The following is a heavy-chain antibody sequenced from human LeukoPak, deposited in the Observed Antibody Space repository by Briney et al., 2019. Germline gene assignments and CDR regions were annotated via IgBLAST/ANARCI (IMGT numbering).Heavy chain of an antibody. CDR1: GGTFSNYA. V-gene: IGHV1-69*10. Sequence: GASVKVSCKASGGTFSNYAISWVRQAPGQGLEWMGGIIPMFGVANYAQKLQGRVTMTTDTSTSTAYMELRSLRSDDTAVYYCARRSYYDFWSGWDAGAFDIWGQGTMVTVSS. D-gene: IGHD3-3*01. J-gene: IGHJ3*02. CDR2: IIPMFGVA. CDR3: ARRSYYDFWSGWDAGAFDI.